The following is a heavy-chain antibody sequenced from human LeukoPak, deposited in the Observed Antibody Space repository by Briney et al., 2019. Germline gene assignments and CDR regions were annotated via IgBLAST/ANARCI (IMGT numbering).Heavy chain of an antibody. J-gene: IGHJ4*02. Sequence: ASVKVSCKASAYTFTSYYMHWVRQAPGKGLEWMGGFDPEDGETIYAQKFQGRVTMTEDTSTDTAYMELSSLRSEDTAVYYCATASVATILDYWGQGTLVTVSS. CDR3: ATASVATILDY. CDR2: FDPEDGET. CDR1: AYTFTSYY. V-gene: IGHV1-24*01. D-gene: IGHD5-24*01.